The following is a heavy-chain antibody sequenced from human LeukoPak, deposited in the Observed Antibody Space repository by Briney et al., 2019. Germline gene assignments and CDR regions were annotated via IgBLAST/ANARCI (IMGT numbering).Heavy chain of an antibody. CDR2: ISAYNGNT. Sequence: ASVKVSCKASGYTFTSYGVSWVRQAPGQGLEWMGWISAYNGNTNYAQKLQGRVTMTTDTSTSTAYMELRSLRSDDTAVYYCARDDYYDSSGLRGDYWGQGTLVTVSS. D-gene: IGHD3-22*01. CDR1: GYTFTSYG. CDR3: ARDDYYDSSGLRGDY. V-gene: IGHV1-18*01. J-gene: IGHJ4*02.